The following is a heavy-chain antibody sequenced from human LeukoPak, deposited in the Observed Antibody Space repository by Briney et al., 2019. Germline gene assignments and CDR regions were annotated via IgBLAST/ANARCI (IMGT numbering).Heavy chain of an antibody. V-gene: IGHV3-30-3*01. Sequence: GGSLRLSCAASGFTFSSYAMSWVRQAPGKGLELVAVISYDGSNKYYADSVKGRFTISRDNSKNTQYLQMNSLRAEDTAVYYCAKEGESVVVAVFDYWGQGTLVTVSS. J-gene: IGHJ4*02. D-gene: IGHD2-15*01. CDR2: ISYDGSNK. CDR1: GFTFSSYA. CDR3: AKEGESVVVAVFDY.